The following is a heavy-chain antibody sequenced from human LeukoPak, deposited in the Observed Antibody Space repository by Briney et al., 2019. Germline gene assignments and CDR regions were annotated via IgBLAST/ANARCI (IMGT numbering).Heavy chain of an antibody. Sequence: VASVKVSCKASGYTFTSYDINWVRQATGQGLEWMGWMNPNSGNTGYAQQFQGRVTMTRKTSTSTAYMELSSLRSEGTAVYYCARVRYYDFWSGYPSLYYYYGMDVWGQGTTVTVSS. CDR1: GYTFTSYD. J-gene: IGHJ6*02. V-gene: IGHV1-8*01. CDR2: MNPNSGNT. D-gene: IGHD3-3*01. CDR3: ARVRYYDFWSGYPSLYYYYGMDV.